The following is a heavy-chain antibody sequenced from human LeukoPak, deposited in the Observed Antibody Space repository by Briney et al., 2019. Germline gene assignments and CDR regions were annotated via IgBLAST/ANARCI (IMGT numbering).Heavy chain of an antibody. CDR2: FNPTAGST. Sequence: ASVKVSCKASGYSFTSCYMHWVRQAPGQGLEWMGIFNPTAGSTGYAQKFQGRLTVTRDTSTSTVHMELSSLTSDDTAVYYCARGHSLAVAGRQNWFDPWGQGTLVTVSS. V-gene: IGHV1-46*01. D-gene: IGHD6-19*01. CDR1: GYSFTSCY. CDR3: ARGHSLAVAGRQNWFDP. J-gene: IGHJ5*02.